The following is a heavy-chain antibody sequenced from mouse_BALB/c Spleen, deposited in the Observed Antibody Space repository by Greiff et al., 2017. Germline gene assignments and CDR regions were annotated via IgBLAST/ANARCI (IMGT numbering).Heavy chain of an antibody. CDR2: IYPGNSDT. Sequence: VQLKESGTVLARPGASVKMSCKASGYTFTSYWLHWVKQRPGQVLEWIGAIYPGNSDTSYNQKFKGKAKLTAVTSTSTAYMELSSLTNEDSAVYYCTNFITTVVATDYWGQGTTLTVSS. CDR3: TNFITTVVATDY. V-gene: IGHV1-5*01. CDR1: GYTFTSYW. J-gene: IGHJ2*01. D-gene: IGHD1-1*01.